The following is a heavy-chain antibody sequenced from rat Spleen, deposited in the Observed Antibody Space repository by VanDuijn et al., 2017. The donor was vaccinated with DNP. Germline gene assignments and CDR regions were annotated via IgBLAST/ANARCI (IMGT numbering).Heavy chain of an antibody. D-gene: IGHD1-11*01. CDR2: INKDSSTI. CDR1: GFNFNDYW. V-gene: IGHV4-2*01. J-gene: IGHJ2*01. Sequence: EVKLVESGGGLVQPGRSLKLSCAASGFNFNDYWMGWVRQAPGKGLEWIGEINKDSSTINCIPSLKDKFTIFRDKGQKPLYLQMNKGGCEETDIYYCAKGAKYGWWNDYCDYWGQGVMVTVSS. CDR3: AKGAKYGWWNDYCDY.